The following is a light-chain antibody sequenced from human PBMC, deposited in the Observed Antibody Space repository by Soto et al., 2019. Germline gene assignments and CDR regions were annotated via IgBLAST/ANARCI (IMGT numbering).Light chain of an antibody. Sequence: DIVWTHSPATLSLSPGEGATLSCRASQSVSSYLAWYQQKPGQAPRLLIYDASNRATGIPARFSGSGSGTDFTLTISRLEPEDCPVYYCQPYGRSGTFGQGGKVDI. CDR3: QPYGRSGT. CDR1: QSVSSY. V-gene: IGKV3-11*01. CDR2: DAS. J-gene: IGKJ1*01.